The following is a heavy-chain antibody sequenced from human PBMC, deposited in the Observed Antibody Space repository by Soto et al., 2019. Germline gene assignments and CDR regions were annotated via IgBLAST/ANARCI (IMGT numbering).Heavy chain of an antibody. CDR1: GFHFNDYY. CDR3: ARDAWGGP. CDR2: INSSGTTT. V-gene: IGHV3-11*01. Sequence: QVQLVQSGGGLVRPGGSLTLSCAASGFHFNDYYMSWIRQAPGKGLEWVADINSSGTTTHYVDSVNGRFTISRDNTKKSLYLHMSSLRVDDTANYYCARDAWGGPSGQGTLVTVSS. D-gene: IGHD3-10*01. J-gene: IGHJ5*02.